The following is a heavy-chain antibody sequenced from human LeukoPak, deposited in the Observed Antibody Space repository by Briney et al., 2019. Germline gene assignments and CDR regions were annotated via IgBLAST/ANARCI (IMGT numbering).Heavy chain of an antibody. V-gene: IGHV3-9*01. J-gene: IGHJ6*03. Sequence: TGRSLRLSCAASGFTFYDYAMHWVRQAPGKGLDWVSGTSWNSGSIVYADSVKGRFTISRDNAKNSLYLQMNSLRAEDTALYYCAKDPTPWQQLDYYYMDVWGKGTTVTVSS. CDR3: AKDPTPWQQLDYYYMDV. CDR1: GFTFYDYA. D-gene: IGHD6-13*01. CDR2: TSWNSGSI.